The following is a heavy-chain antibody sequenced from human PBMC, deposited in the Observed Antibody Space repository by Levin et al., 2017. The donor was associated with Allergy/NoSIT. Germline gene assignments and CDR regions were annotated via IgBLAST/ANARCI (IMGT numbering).Heavy chain of an antibody. CDR3: AKGLKNYYDSSGYFGGWGY. CDR1: GFTFSSYG. J-gene: IGHJ4*02. D-gene: IGHD3-22*01. Sequence: PGGFLRLSCAASGFTFSSYGMHWVRQAPGKGLEWVAVISYDGSNKYYADSVKGRFTISRDNSKNTLYLQMNSLRAEDTAVYYCAKGLKNYYDSSGYFGGWGYWGQGTLVTVSS. CDR2: ISYDGSNK. V-gene: IGHV3-30*18.